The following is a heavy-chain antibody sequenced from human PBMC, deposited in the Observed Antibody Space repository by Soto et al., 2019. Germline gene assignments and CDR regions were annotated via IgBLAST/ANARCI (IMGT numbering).Heavy chain of an antibody. J-gene: IGHJ4*02. D-gene: IGHD3-16*01. V-gene: IGHV3-23*01. CDR1: RFTFSSYA. Sequence: SLTLSCAASRFTFSSYAMSWVRQAPGKGLEWVSAVSGTGGSTYYADSVKGRFTISRDNSKNTLYLQMNSLRAEDTAVYYCAKEPQYHVLGDFLYYFDYWGQGTLVTVSS. CDR3: AKEPQYHVLGDFLYYFDY. CDR2: VSGTGGST.